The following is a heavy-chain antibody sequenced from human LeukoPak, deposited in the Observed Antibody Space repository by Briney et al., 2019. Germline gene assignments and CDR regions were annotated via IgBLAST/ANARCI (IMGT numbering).Heavy chain of an antibody. D-gene: IGHD1-14*01. Sequence: ASVKVSCRASGYTFTGYYMSWVRQAPGQGLEWMGWINPDSGGAHYAQNFQGWVTMTRDTSISTAYMELSRLRSDDTAVYYCARGTLTAPRSAFDIWGQGTMVSVSS. V-gene: IGHV1-2*04. CDR2: INPDSGGA. J-gene: IGHJ3*02. CDR3: ARGTLTAPRSAFDI. CDR1: GYTFTGYY.